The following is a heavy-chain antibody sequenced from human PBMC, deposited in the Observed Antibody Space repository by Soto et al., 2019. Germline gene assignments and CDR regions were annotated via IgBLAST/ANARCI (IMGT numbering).Heavy chain of an antibody. V-gene: IGHV3-33*01. D-gene: IGHD1-1*01. Sequence: PGGSLRLSCAASGFTFSSHGMHWVRQAPGKGLEWVAYIWYDGSNKNFADSVKSRSTISRDDSKNTLYLQMNSLRAEDTAVYYCARDTENGLDYWGQGTLVTVSS. J-gene: IGHJ4*02. CDR3: ARDTENGLDY. CDR2: IWYDGSNK. CDR1: GFTFSSHG.